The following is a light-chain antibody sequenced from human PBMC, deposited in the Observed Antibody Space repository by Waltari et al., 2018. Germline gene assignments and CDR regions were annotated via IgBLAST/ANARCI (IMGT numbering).Light chain of an antibody. CDR2: YDD. V-gene: IGLV1-36*01. CDR1: SSNIGTNV. J-gene: IGLJ3*02. Sequence: QSVLTQPPSVSGAPRQRVTISCSGSSSNIGTNVVNWYQQVPGKAPKLLIYYDDLLPAGVSDRFSGSKAGTAASLAISGLQSEDEADYYCAAWDDSLNGPSFGGGTKLTVL. CDR3: AAWDDSLNGPS.